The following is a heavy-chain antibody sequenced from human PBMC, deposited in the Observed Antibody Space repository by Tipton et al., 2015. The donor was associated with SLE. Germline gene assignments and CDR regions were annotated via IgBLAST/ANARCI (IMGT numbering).Heavy chain of an antibody. V-gene: IGHV4-34*01. D-gene: IGHD6-19*01. CDR3: ARGGDSSGWSFDY. CDR1: GGSFSGYY. Sequence: TLSLTCAVYGGSFSGYYWSWIRQPPGKGLEWIGEINHSGSTNYDPSLKSRVTISADTSKNQFSLKLSSVTAADTAVYYCARGGDSSGWSFDYWGQGTLVTVSS. J-gene: IGHJ4*02. CDR2: INHSGST.